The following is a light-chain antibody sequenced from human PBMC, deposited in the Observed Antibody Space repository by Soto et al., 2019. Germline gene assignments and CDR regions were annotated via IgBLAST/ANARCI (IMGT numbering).Light chain of an antibody. CDR1: SSNIESNT. CDR2: SNY. J-gene: IGLJ1*01. Sequence: QPVLTQPPSASGTPGQRVTISCSGSSSNIESNTVTWYQQLPGTAPKLVIYSNYDRPSGVPDRFSGSTSGTSASLVIRGLQSEDEADYYCAAWDDILNGYVFGGGTKVTGL. CDR3: AAWDDILNGYV. V-gene: IGLV1-44*01.